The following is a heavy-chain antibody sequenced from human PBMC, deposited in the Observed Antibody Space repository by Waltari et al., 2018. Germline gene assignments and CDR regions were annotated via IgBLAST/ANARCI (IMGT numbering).Heavy chain of an antibody. Sequence: QVQLVQSGAEVKKPGASVKVSCKASGYTFTGYYMHWVRQAPGQGLEWRGWINPNSGGTNYAQKFKGRGTMTRDTSISTAYMELSRLRSDDTAVYYCARDPGYSRVFDYWGQGTLVTVSS. D-gene: IGHD6-13*01. CDR3: ARDPGYSRVFDY. CDR2: INPNSGGT. J-gene: IGHJ4*02. V-gene: IGHV1-2*02. CDR1: GYTFTGYY.